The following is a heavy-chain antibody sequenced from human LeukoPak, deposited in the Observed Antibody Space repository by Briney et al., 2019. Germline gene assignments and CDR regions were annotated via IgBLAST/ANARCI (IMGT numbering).Heavy chain of an antibody. J-gene: IGHJ6*03. CDR2: IIPIFGTA. Sequence: VASVKVSCKASGGTFSSYAISWVRQAPGQGLEWMGGIIPIFGTANYAQKFQGRVTITADKSTSTAYMELSSLRSEDTAVYYCARDHRGGGIFYYYYYMDVWGKGTTVTVSS. V-gene: IGHV1-69*06. CDR1: GGTFSSYA. CDR3: ARDHRGGGIFYYYYYMDV. D-gene: IGHD2-15*01.